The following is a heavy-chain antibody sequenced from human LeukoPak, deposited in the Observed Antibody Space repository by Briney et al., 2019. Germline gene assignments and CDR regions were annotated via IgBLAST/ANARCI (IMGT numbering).Heavy chain of an antibody. CDR1: GYTFTSYG. D-gene: IGHD1/OR15-1a*01. CDR2: ISAYNGNT. Sequence: EASVKVSCKASGYTFTSYGISWVRQAPGQGLEWMGWISAYNGNTNYAQKLQGRVTMTTDTSTSTAYMELRSLRSDDTAVYYRARSPKQGGWFDPWGQGTLVTVSS. J-gene: IGHJ5*02. CDR3: ARSPKQGGWFDP. V-gene: IGHV1-18*01.